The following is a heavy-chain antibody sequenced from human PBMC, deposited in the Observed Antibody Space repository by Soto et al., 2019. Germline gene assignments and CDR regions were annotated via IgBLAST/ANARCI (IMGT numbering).Heavy chain of an antibody. CDR2: IKSKTDGGTT. CDR3: TTDVRMIVVVFDS. V-gene: IGHV3-15*01. J-gene: IGHJ4*02. D-gene: IGHD3-22*01. Sequence: GGSLRLSCAASGFTFSNAWMSWVRQAPGKGLEWVGRIKSKTDGGTTDYAAPVKGRFTISRDDSKNTLYLQMNSLKTEDTAVYYCTTDVRMIVVVFDSGGQGTLVTVSP. CDR1: GFTFSNAW.